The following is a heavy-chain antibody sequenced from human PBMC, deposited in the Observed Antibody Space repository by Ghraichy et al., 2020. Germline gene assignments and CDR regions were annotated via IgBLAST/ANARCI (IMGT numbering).Heavy chain of an antibody. CDR3: ARERVTWCGSHRGMDL. J-gene: IGHJ6*02. CDR2: IYYSGNT. CDR1: GGSIRTCGDYY. Sequence: SETLSLTCTVSGGSIRTCGDYYWSWTRQPSGKGLEWIGYIYYSGNTWYNPSLKSRVSMSVDTSKNQFSLKLTSVTAADTAVYFCARERVTWCGSHRGMDLWGQGTTVTVSS. D-gene: IGHD3-3*01. V-gene: IGHV4-30-4*01.